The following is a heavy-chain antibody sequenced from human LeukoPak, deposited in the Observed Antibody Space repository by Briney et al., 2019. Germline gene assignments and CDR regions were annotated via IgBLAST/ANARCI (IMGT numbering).Heavy chain of an antibody. D-gene: IGHD6-13*01. CDR2: IRYDGSNK. J-gene: IGHJ4*02. CDR3: AKVTDAGYSSSWYFDY. CDR1: GFLFSSYG. V-gene: IGHV3-30*02. Sequence: GGPLRLFCTASGFLFSSYGMHWVRQAPGKGLECVAFIRYDGSNKYYADSVNGRFTISRDNCKNTLYLQMNSLRAENTDVYYCAKVTDAGYSSSWYFDYWGQGTLVTVSS.